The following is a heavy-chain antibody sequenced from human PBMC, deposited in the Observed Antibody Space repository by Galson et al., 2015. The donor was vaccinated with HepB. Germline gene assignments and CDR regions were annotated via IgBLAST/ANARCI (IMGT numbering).Heavy chain of an antibody. J-gene: IGHJ6*02. CDR2: ISATSYII. D-gene: IGHD6-6*01. CDR1: GFTFSTYN. CDR3: ARQEYGSSRFYYHFGMDV. V-gene: IGHV3-48*04. Sequence: SLRLSCAASGFTFSTYNMNWVRQSPGKGLEWISYISATSYIIYYADSVKGRSAISRDSARNSLYLQMNSLRAEDTAVYYCARQEYGSSRFYYHFGMDVWGQGTTVTVSS.